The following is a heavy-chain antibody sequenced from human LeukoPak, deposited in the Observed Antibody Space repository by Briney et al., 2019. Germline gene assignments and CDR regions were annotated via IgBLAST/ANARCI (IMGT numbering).Heavy chain of an antibody. CDR3: LYWFDP. Sequence: KPSETLSLTCTVSGGSISSYYWSWIRQPPGKGLEWIGSIYYSGSTYYNPSLKSRVTISVDTSKNQFSLKLSSVTAADTAVYYCLYWFDPWGQGTLVTVSS. CDR2: IYYSGST. J-gene: IGHJ5*02. CDR1: GGSISSYY. V-gene: IGHV4-59*05.